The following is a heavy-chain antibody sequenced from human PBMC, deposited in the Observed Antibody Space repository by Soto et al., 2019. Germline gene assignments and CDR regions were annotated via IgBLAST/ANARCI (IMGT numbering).Heavy chain of an antibody. V-gene: IGHV3-33*01. CDR1: GFTFSTYL. CDR3: ARDVGSSSWQALEI. J-gene: IGHJ3*02. D-gene: IGHD6-13*01. Sequence: QVQLVESGGGVVQPGESLRLSCAASGFTFSTYLMHWVRQAPGKGLEWVAVIYSDGATEYYGDSVKGRFIISRDNSRSTLYVLMNDLRVEDTAVYFCARDVGSSSWQALEIWGQGTMVSVSS. CDR2: IYSDGATE.